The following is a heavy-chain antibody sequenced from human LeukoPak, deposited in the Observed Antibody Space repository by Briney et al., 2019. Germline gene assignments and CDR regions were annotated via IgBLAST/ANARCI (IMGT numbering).Heavy chain of an antibody. D-gene: IGHD1-26*01. CDR3: AQWSRYFDY. J-gene: IGHJ4*02. Sequence: GGSLRLSCVASGFTFNNYAMTWVRQAPGKGLEWVSAISGSGYSTYYADSVKGRFTISRDNSKNTLYLQMNSLRAEDTALYFCAQWSRYFDYWGQGTLVTVPS. CDR2: ISGSGYST. V-gene: IGHV3-23*01. CDR1: GFTFNNYA.